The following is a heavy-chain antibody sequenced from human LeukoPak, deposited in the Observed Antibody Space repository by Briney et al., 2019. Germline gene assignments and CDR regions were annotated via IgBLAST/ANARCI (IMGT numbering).Heavy chain of an antibody. CDR1: GFTFSNFW. CDR3: AKDSPQGSTSFT. Sequence: AGGSLRLSCAASGFTFSNFWMHWVRQAPGKGLEWVSAISGSGGSTYYADSVKGRFTISRDNSKDTLYLQMNSLRVEDTAVYYCAKDSPQGSTSFTWGQGTLVTVSS. V-gene: IGHV3-23*01. J-gene: IGHJ5*02. D-gene: IGHD2-2*01. CDR2: ISGSGGST.